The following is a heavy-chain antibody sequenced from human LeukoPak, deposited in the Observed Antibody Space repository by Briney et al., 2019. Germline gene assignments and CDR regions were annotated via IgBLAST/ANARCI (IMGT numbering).Heavy chain of an antibody. D-gene: IGHD2-2*01. V-gene: IGHV1-8*01. CDR3: ARTVVVVPAAMSTYYYYYMDV. Sequence: ASVKVSCKASGYTFTSYDINWVRQATGQGLEWMGWMNPNRGNTGYAQKFQGRVTMTRNTSISTAYMELSSLRSEDTAVYYCARTVVVVPAAMSTYYYYYMDVWGIGTTVTISS. CDR1: GYTFTSYD. J-gene: IGHJ6*03. CDR2: MNPNRGNT.